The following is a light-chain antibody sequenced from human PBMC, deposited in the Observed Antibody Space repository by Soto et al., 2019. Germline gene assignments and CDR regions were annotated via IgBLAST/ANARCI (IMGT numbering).Light chain of an antibody. CDR2: SVS. CDR1: QSVGRSY. Sequence: DIVLTQSPGTLSLSPGERATLSCRASQSVGRSYLAWYHQKPGQAPRLLISSVSKRATGIPDRFSGGGSGTDFTLSISRVEPEDFALYICQQYDGSPINFGQGTRLESK. J-gene: IGKJ5*01. V-gene: IGKV3-20*01. CDR3: QQYDGSPIN.